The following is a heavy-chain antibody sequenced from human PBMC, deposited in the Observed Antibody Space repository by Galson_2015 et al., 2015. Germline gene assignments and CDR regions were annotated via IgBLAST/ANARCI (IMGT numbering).Heavy chain of an antibody. D-gene: IGHD1-7*01. J-gene: IGHJ5*02. CDR3: ARDRRELRGDWFDP. CDR2: INPNSGGT. CDR1: GYTFTGYY. Sequence: SVKVSCKASGYTFTGYYMHWVRQAPGQGLEWMGRINPNSGGTNYAQKFQGRVTMTRDTSISTAYMELGRLRSDDTAVYYCARDRRELRGDWFDPWGQGTLVTVSS. V-gene: IGHV1-2*06.